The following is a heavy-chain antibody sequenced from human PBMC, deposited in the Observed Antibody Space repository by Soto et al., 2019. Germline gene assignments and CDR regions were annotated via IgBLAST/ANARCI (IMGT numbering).Heavy chain of an antibody. CDR1: GFTFSSYA. CDR3: ARAQSSGSYYSDY. V-gene: IGHV3-33*01. CDR2: IWYDGTNK. J-gene: IGHJ4*02. D-gene: IGHD1-26*01. Sequence: QVQLVESGGGVVQPGRSLRLSCAASGFTFSSYAMHWVRQAPGKGLEWVAVIWYDGTNKYYVDSVKGRFTISRDNSKNTLYLQMSSLRAEDTAVYYCARAQSSGSYYSDYWGQGTLVTVSS.